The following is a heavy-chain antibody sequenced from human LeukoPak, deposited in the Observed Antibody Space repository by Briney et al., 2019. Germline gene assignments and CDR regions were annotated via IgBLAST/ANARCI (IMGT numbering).Heavy chain of an antibody. V-gene: IGHV4-59*01. CDR2: IYYSGST. CDR1: GGSLSSYY. J-gene: IGHJ5*02. D-gene: IGHD6-13*01. CDR3: ARAYSSSWYFNWFDP. Sequence: SETLSLTCTVSGGSLSSYYWSWIRQPPGKGLEWIGYIYYSGSTNYNPSLKSRVSISVDTSKNQFSLKLSSVTAADTAVYFCARAYSSSWYFNWFDPWGQGTLVTVSS.